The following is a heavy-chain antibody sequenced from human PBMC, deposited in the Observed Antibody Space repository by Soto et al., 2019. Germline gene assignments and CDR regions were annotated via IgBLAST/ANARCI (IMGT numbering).Heavy chain of an antibody. CDR3: TRDMIYGSERSYYYYAMDV. CDR2: VFHSGST. Sequence: QVQLQESGPGLVKPSGTLSLTCAVSGGSISSSNWWSWVRQPPGKGLEWIGEVFHSGSTNYKPSLMSRLTISVDRSKNQLSLKLTSVTAADTAVYYCTRDMIYGSERSYYYYAMDVWGRGTTVTVSS. V-gene: IGHV4-4*02. J-gene: IGHJ6*02. D-gene: IGHD3-10*01. CDR1: GGSISSSNW.